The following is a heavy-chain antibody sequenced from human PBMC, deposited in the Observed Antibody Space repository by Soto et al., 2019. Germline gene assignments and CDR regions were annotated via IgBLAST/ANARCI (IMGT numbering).Heavy chain of an antibody. CDR3: AKEGRDDPGVSGYYYYGMDV. J-gene: IGHJ6*02. V-gene: IGHV3-30*18. CDR1: GFTFSSYG. CDR2: ISYDGSNK. Sequence: PGGSLRLSCAASGFTFSSYGMHWVRQAPGKGLEWVAVISYDGSNKYYADSVKGRFTISRDNSKNTLYLQMNSLRAEDTAVYYCAKEGRDDPGVSGYYYYGMDVWGQGTTVTVSS. D-gene: IGHD3-10*01.